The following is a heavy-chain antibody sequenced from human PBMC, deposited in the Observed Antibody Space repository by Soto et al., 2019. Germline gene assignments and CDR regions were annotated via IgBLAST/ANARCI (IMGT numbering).Heavy chain of an antibody. D-gene: IGHD3-3*01. CDR2: ISWDGGST. Sequence: GALRLSCAASGFTFDDYTMHWVRQAPGKGLEWVSLISWDGGSTYYADSVKGRFTISRDNSKNSLYLQMNSLRTEDTALYYCAKDIGGPYPYYYGMDVWGQGTTVTVSS. V-gene: IGHV3-43*01. CDR3: AKDIGGPYPYYYGMDV. CDR1: GFTFDDYT. J-gene: IGHJ6*02.